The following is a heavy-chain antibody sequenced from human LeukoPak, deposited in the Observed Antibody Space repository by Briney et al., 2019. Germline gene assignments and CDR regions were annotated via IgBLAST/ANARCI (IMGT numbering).Heavy chain of an antibody. D-gene: IGHD5-18*01. Sequence: SVKVSCKASGGSFNAYAISWVRQAPGQGLEWMGGITPIFGTSNYAQKLQGRVTISTDESTSTAYMEVSSLRSEDTAIYYCARGLDASMETAYDYWGQGTLVTVSS. CDR1: GGSFNAYA. V-gene: IGHV1-69*05. J-gene: IGHJ4*02. CDR2: ITPIFGTS. CDR3: ARGLDASMETAYDY.